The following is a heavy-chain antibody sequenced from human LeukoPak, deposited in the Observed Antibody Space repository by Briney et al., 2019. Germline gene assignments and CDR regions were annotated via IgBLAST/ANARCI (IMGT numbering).Heavy chain of an antibody. D-gene: IGHD3-10*01. Sequence: SEALSLTCGVSGGSISTNHWWSWVRQSSGKGLEWIREIHHSGSTDYNPSLTSRVTILVDKSKKEVSLRLSSVNAANTAVYYCARHGHREGNFASVRRAGWFDPWGQGTLVTVSS. CDR2: IHHSGST. V-gene: IGHV4-4*02. J-gene: IGHJ5*02. CDR3: ARHGHREGNFASVRRAGWFDP. CDR1: GGSISTNHW.